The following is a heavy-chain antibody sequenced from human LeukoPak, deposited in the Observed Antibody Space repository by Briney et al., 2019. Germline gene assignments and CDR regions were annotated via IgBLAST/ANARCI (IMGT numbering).Heavy chain of an antibody. CDR2: IIPILGIA. CDR1: GGTFSSYA. D-gene: IGHD1-26*01. J-gene: IGHJ2*01. Sequence: GASVKVSCKASGGTFSSYAISWVRQAPGQGLEWMGRIIPILGIANYAQKFQGRVTITADKSTSTAYMELSSLRSEDTAVYYCARDLGARTHWYFDLWGRGTLVTVSS. CDR3: ARDLGARTHWYFDL. V-gene: IGHV1-69*04.